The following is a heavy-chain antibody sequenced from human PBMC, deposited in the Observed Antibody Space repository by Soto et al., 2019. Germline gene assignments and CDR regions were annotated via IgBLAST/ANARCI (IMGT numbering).Heavy chain of an antibody. CDR3: ARHYGDFYFDY. CDR1: GGSVSSGSYY. J-gene: IGHJ4*02. Sequence: SETLSLTCTVSGGSVSSGSYYWSWIRQPPGKGLEWIGHIYYSGSTNYNPSLKSRVTISVDTSKNQFSLKLSSVTAADTAVYYCARHYGDFYFDYWGQGTLVTVSS. V-gene: IGHV4-61*01. CDR2: IYYSGST. D-gene: IGHD4-17*01.